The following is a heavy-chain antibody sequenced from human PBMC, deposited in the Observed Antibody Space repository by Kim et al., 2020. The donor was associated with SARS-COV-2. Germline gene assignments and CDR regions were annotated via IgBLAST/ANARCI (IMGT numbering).Heavy chain of an antibody. Sequence: GSTYYADSVKGRFTISRDNSKNTLYLQMNSLRAEDTAVYYCAKETGSVFDYWGQGTLVTVSS. J-gene: IGHJ4*02. V-gene: IGHV3-23*01. D-gene: IGHD3-10*01. CDR3: AKETGSVFDY. CDR2: GST.